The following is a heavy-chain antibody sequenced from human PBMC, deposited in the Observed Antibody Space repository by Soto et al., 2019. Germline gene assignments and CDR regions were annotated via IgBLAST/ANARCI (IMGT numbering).Heavy chain of an antibody. CDR2: INAGNGNT. Sequence: QVQFVQSGAEVKKPGASVKVSCRASGYTFTSYPLHWVRQAPGQRFEWMGWINAGNGNTRFSPKFQGRVIMTRDTSASTIHMELSSLRSEDTAVYYCSREVRTISGVVLLDYWGQGTLVTVSS. D-gene: IGHD3-3*01. CDR3: SREVRTISGVVLLDY. V-gene: IGHV1-3*01. CDR1: GYTFTSYP. J-gene: IGHJ4*02.